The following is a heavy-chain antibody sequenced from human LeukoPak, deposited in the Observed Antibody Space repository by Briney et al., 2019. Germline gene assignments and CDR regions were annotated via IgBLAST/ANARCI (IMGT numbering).Heavy chain of an antibody. D-gene: IGHD6-13*01. Sequence: LPGGSLRLSCAASGFTVSSNYMSWVRQAPGKGLEWVSGISGGGSYTYYADSVKGRFTISRDNSKNTLYLQVNSLRVEDTAIYYCAKSYASAGMVYWGQGTLVTVSS. V-gene: IGHV3-23*01. CDR1: GFTVSSNY. J-gene: IGHJ4*02. CDR3: AKSYASAGMVY. CDR2: ISGGGSYT.